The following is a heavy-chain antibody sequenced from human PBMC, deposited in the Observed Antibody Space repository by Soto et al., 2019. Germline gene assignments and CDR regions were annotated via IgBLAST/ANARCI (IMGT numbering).Heavy chain of an antibody. CDR1: GGSISSSSYY. V-gene: IGHV4-39*01. Sequence: SETLSLTCTVSGGSISSSSYYWGWIRQPPGKGLEWIGSIYYSGSTYYNPSLKSRVTISVDTSKNQFSLKLSSVTAADTAVYYCARSHPVEVATIFRGGVNWFDPWGQGTLVTSPQ. CDR3: ARSHPVEVATIFRGGVNWFDP. CDR2: IYYSGST. D-gene: IGHD5-12*01. J-gene: IGHJ5*02.